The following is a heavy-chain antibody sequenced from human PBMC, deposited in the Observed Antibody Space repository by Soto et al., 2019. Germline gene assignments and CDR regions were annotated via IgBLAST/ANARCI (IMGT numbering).Heavy chain of an antibody. V-gene: IGHV4-39*01. CDR2: IYYSGST. Sequence: QLQLQESGPGLVKPSETLSLTCTVSGGSISSSSYYWGWIRQPPGKGLEWIGSIYYSGSTYYNPSLKSRVTISVDTSKNQFSLKLSSVTAADTAVYYCARHGYDSSFNWFDPWGQGTLVTVSS. CDR1: GGSISSSSYY. J-gene: IGHJ5*02. CDR3: ARHGYDSSFNWFDP. D-gene: IGHD3-22*01.